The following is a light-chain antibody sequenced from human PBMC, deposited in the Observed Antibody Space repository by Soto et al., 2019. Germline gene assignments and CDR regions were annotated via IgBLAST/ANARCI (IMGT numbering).Light chain of an antibody. CDR2: DDN. CDR1: ASNIGNNS. J-gene: IGLJ1*01. V-gene: IGLV1-51*01. Sequence: QPPSVSAAPGQRVTISCSRSASNIGNNSVSWYQQLPGAAPKLLIYDDNNRPSGIPDRFSGSKSGTSATLGITGLQTGDEADYYCGTWDTSLPACVFGPGTKLTVL. CDR3: GTWDTSLPACV.